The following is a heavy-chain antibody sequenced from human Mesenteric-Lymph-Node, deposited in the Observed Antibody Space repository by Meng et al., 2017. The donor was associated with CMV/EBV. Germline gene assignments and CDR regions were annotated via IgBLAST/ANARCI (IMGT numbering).Heavy chain of an antibody. D-gene: IGHD2-2*01. CDR3: ARHPRYCSRSTCYWAGYFDP. Sequence: GESLKISCAASGFTFSSYWMSWARQAPGKGLEWVANIKQDGSEKYYVDSVKGRFTMSRDNAKNSLYLQMNSLRAEDTAVYYCARHPRYCSRSTCYWAGYFDPWGQGTLVTVSS. CDR1: GFTFSSYW. CDR2: IKQDGSEK. J-gene: IGHJ5*02. V-gene: IGHV3-7*01.